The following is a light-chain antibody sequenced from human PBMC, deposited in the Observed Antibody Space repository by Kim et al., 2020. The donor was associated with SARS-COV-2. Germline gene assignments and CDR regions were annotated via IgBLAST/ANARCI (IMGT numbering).Light chain of an antibody. CDR1: SSLVGDYNY. V-gene: IGLV2-14*03. Sequence: GQSITISCTGTSSLVGDYNYFSWYQQHPDKAPKLIIYDVSDRPSGVSTHFSGSKSGNTASLTISGLQAADEADYYCTSYTGADTVVFGGGTQLTVL. CDR2: DVS. J-gene: IGLJ2*01. CDR3: TSYTGADTVV.